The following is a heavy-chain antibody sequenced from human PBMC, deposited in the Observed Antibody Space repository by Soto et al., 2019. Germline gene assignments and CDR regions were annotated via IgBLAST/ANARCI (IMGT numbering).Heavy chain of an antibody. D-gene: IGHD3-10*01. CDR1: GYTLTELS. CDR2: FDPEDGET. V-gene: IGHV1-24*01. Sequence: EASVKDSCKVSGYTLTELSMHWVRQAPGKGLEWMGGFDPEDGETIYAQKFQGRVTMTEDTSTDTAYMELSSLRSEDTAVYYCATSTMVRGIFDYWGQGTLVTVSS. J-gene: IGHJ4*02. CDR3: ATSTMVRGIFDY.